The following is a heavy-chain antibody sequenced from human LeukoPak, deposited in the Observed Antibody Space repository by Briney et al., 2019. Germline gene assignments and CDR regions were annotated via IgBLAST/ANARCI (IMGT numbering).Heavy chain of an antibody. CDR1: GDIFSSYA. CDR3: ARETDYYDSSGYAGLWY. D-gene: IGHD3-22*01. V-gene: IGHV1-69*05. CDR2: IIPIFGTA. J-gene: IGHJ4*02. Sequence: SVKVSCKASGDIFSSYAISWVRQAPGQGLEWMGRIIPIFGTANYAQKFPGRVTITTDESTSTAYMELSSLRSEDTAVYYCARETDYYDSSGYAGLWYWGQGTLVTVSS.